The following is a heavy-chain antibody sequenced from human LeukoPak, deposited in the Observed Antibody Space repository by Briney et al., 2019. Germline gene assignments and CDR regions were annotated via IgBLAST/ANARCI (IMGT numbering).Heavy chain of an antibody. J-gene: IGHJ6*03. D-gene: IGHD6-13*01. Sequence: GASVKVSCKASGYTFTSYGINWVRQATGQGLEWMGWMNPNSGNTGYAQKFQGRVTITRNTSISTAYMELSSLRSEDTAVYYCARVSTSIAAAAFPHYYYYKDVWGKGTTVTVSS. CDR3: ARVSTSIAAAAFPHYYYYKDV. CDR1: GYTFTSYG. V-gene: IGHV1-8*03. CDR2: MNPNSGNT.